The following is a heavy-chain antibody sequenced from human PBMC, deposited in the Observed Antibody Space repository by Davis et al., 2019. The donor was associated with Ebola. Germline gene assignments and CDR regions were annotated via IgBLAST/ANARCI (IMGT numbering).Heavy chain of an antibody. J-gene: IGHJ6*02. CDR2: ISSSSSTI. D-gene: IGHD2-2*01. CDR1: GFTFSSYS. V-gene: IGHV3-48*02. CDR3: ARTYCISTSCYFAYYYGMDA. Sequence: GGSLRLSCAASGFTFSSYSMNWVRQAPGKGLEWVSYISSSSSTIYYADSVKGRFTISRDNAKNSLYLQMNSLRDEDTAVYYCARTYCISTSCYFAYYYGMDAWGQGTTVTVSS.